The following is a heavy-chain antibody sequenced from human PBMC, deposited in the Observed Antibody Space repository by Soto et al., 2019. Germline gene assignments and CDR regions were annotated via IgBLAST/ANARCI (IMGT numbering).Heavy chain of an antibody. V-gene: IGHV4-34*01. Sequence: SETLSLTCAVYGGSFSGYYWSWIRQPPGKGLEWIGEINHSGSTNYNPSLKSRVTISVDTSKNQFSLKLSSVTAADTAVYYRASGGLNYCSGGSCYGLRYYYGMAVWGQGTTVTVSS. J-gene: IGHJ6*02. D-gene: IGHD2-15*01. CDR3: ASGGLNYCSGGSCYGLRYYYGMAV. CDR1: GGSFSGYY. CDR2: INHSGST.